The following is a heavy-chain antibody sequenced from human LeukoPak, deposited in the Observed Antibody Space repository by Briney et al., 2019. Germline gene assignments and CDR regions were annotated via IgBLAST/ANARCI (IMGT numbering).Heavy chain of an antibody. V-gene: IGHV3-33*01. CDR2: IWYDGSNK. D-gene: IGHD3-22*01. CDR3: ARAETPYYDSSGYYYYY. Sequence: GGSLRLSCAASGFTFSSYGMHWVRQAPGKGLEWVAVIWYDGSNKYYADSVKGRFTISRDNSKNTLYLQMNSLRAEDTAVYYCARAETPYYDSSGYYYYYWGQGTLVTVSS. J-gene: IGHJ4*02. CDR1: GFTFSSYG.